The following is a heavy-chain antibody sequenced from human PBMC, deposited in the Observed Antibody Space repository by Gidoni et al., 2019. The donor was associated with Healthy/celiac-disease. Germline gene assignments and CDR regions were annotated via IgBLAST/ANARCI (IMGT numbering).Heavy chain of an antibody. CDR2: ISFDGSSN. Sequence: QVQLVESGGGVVQPGRSLRLFCAASGFTFSSSAVHWVRQAPGKGLGWVAVISFDGSSNYYVDSVKGRFTISRDKSKNTLYLQMNSLRAEDTAVYYCARGGGIGSGWYTEFDFWGQGTLVTVSS. D-gene: IGHD6-19*01. CDR3: ARGGGIGSGWYTEFDF. V-gene: IGHV3-30-3*01. CDR1: GFTFSSSA. J-gene: IGHJ4*02.